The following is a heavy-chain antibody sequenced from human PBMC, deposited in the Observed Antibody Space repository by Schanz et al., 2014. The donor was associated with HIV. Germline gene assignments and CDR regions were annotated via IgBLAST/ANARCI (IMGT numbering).Heavy chain of an antibody. CDR3: AKAGLFFGQLWLGFFDY. Sequence: QVQLVESGGGVVQPGRSLRLSCAASGFTFSTNDMHWVRQVPGKGLAWVADISHNGNNDYYAESVKGRVTISRDNSKNTLYLQMNNLKTEDTAVYYCAKAGLFFGQLWLGFFDYWGQGAQVTVSS. CDR1: GFTFSTND. J-gene: IGHJ4*02. CDR2: ISHNGNND. D-gene: IGHD5-18*01. V-gene: IGHV3-30*18.